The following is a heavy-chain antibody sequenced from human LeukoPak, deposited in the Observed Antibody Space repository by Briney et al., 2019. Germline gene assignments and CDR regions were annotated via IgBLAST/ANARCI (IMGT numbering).Heavy chain of an antibody. CDR2: IYHSGST. J-gene: IGHJ4*02. Sequence: PSETLSLTCTVSGYSISSGYYWGWIRQPPGKGLEWIGSIYHSGSTYYNPSLKSRATISVDTSKNQFSLKLSSVTAADTAVYYCARAKVVVITFDYWGQGTLVTVSS. CDR3: ARAKVVVITFDY. D-gene: IGHD3-22*01. CDR1: GYSISSGYY. V-gene: IGHV4-38-2*02.